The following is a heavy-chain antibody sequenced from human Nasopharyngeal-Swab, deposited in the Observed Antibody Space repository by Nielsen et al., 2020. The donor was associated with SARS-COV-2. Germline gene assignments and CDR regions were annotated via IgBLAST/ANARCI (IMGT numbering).Heavy chain of an antibody. J-gene: IGHJ4*02. Sequence: SETLSLTCAVSGGPISSSYWWSWVRQPPGKGLEWIGEISHNGNANYHPSLKSRVTISLDESRNQFSLNLNSVTAADTAVYYCARSRRGAFDYWGQGTLVTVSS. CDR3: ARSRRGAFDY. CDR2: ISHNGNA. D-gene: IGHD2-2*01. V-gene: IGHV4-4*02. CDR1: GGPISSSYW.